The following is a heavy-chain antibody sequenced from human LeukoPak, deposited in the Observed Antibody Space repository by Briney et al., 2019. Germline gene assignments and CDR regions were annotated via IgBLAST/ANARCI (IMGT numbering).Heavy chain of an antibody. Sequence: ASVKVSCKASGYTFTSYDINWVRQAPGQGLEWMGWINTNTGNPTYTQGFTGRFVFSLDTSVSTAYLQISSLKAEDTAVYYCARDSQLRYFGWFQPNDAFDIWGQGTMVTVSS. D-gene: IGHD3-9*01. CDR1: GYTFTSYD. J-gene: IGHJ3*02. CDR3: ARDSQLRYFGWFQPNDAFDI. CDR2: INTNTGNP. V-gene: IGHV7-4-1*02.